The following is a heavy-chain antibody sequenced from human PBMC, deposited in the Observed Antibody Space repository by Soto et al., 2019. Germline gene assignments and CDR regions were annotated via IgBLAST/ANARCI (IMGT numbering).Heavy chain of an antibody. D-gene: IGHD2-15*01. CDR2: ISGSGGST. CDR3: ARVKGYCSGGSCPEYYYYYYMDV. CDR1: GFTFTTYA. V-gene: IGHV3-23*01. J-gene: IGHJ6*03. Sequence: EVQLLESGGGLVQPGGSLRLSCAASGFTFTTYAMTWVRQAPGKGLEWVSAISGSGGSTYYANSVKGRFTISRDNSKNTLYLQMGSLRAEDMAVYYCARVKGYCSGGSCPEYYYYYYMDVWGKGTTVTVSS.